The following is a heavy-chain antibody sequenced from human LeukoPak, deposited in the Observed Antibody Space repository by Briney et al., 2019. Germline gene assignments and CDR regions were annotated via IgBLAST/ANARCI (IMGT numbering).Heavy chain of an antibody. J-gene: IGHJ6*03. CDR2: ISAYNGNT. V-gene: IGHV1-18*01. Sequence: AASVKVSCKASGYTFTSYGISWVRQAPGQGLEWMGWISAYNGNTNYAQKLQGRVTMTTDTSTSTAYMELRSLRSDDTAVYYCARGAYCDILTGYYWNYYMDVWGKGTTVTVSS. D-gene: IGHD3-9*01. CDR1: GYTFTSYG. CDR3: ARGAYCDILTGYYWNYYMDV.